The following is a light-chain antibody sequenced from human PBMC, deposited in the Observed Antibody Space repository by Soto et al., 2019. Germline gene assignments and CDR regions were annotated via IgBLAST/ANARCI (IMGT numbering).Light chain of an antibody. CDR1: QSVSSSY. CDR2: GAS. Sequence: EIVLTQSPGTLSLSPGERATLSCRASQSVSSSYLAWYQQKPGQAPRLLIYGASSRATGIPDRFSGSGSGTDFTLTISRLEPEEFAVYYCQQYGSSRTFGQGTKVEI. CDR3: QQYGSSRT. V-gene: IGKV3-20*01. J-gene: IGKJ1*01.